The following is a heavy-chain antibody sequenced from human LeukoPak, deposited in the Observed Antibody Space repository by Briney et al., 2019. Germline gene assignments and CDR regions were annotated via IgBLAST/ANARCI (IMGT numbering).Heavy chain of an antibody. J-gene: IGHJ4*02. CDR1: GFTFSSYS. D-gene: IGHD6-13*01. CDR2: ISSSGSTK. V-gene: IGHV3-48*04. Sequence: PGGSLRLSCAASGFTFSSYSMNWVRQAPGKGLEWVSYISSSGSTKYYADSVKGRFTISRDNAKNSLYLQMNSLRAEDTAVYYCARDSSTWYWGQGTLATVSS. CDR3: ARDSSTWY.